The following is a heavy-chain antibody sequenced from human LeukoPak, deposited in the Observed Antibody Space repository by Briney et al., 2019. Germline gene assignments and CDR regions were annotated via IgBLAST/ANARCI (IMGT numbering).Heavy chain of an antibody. V-gene: IGHV1-69*13. CDR2: IIPIFGTA. J-gene: IGHJ6*02. Sequence: GASVTVSCTASGGTFSSYAISWVRQAPGQGLGWMGGIIPIFGTANYAQKFQGRVTITADESTSTAYMELSSLRSEDTAVYYCARDLHRTMPIAAAKKGHYYGMDVWGQGTTVTVSS. D-gene: IGHD6-13*01. CDR1: GGTFSSYA. CDR3: ARDLHRTMPIAAAKKGHYYGMDV.